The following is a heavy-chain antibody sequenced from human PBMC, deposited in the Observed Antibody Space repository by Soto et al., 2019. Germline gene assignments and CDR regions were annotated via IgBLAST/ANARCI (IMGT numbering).Heavy chain of an antibody. CDR3: ARDDILGILYGGMDV. V-gene: IGHV4-30-4*02. D-gene: IGHD3-3*01. Sequence: PSETLSHTHTVSCGSISSGGYYWRRIRQPPGKGLEWIGYIYDSDVTYYNPSRKRRATRSGDTSKHQFALKLSSVTAADTAVYYCARDDILGILYGGMDVWGQGTTV. CDR2: IYDSDVT. J-gene: IGHJ6*02. CDR1: CGSISSGGYY.